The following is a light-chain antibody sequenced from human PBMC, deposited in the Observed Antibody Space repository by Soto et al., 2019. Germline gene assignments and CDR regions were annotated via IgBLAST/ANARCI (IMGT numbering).Light chain of an antibody. CDR3: QHYNSYSEA. V-gene: IGKV1-5*03. J-gene: IGKJ1*01. CDR1: QTISSW. Sequence: DIPMTQSPSTLSGSVGDRATITCRASQTISSWLAWYQQKPGKAPKLLIYKASTLNSGVPSRFSGSGSGTEFTLTISSLQPDYFATYYCQHYNSYSEAFGQGTKVELK. CDR2: KAS.